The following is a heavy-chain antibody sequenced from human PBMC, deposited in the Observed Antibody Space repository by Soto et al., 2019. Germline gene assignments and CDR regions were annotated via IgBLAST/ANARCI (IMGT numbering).Heavy chain of an antibody. V-gene: IGHV5-10-1*01. Sequence: PGESLKISCKGSGYSFTSYWISWVRQMPGKGLEWMGRIGPSDSYTNYSPSFQGHVTISADKSISTAYLQWSSLKASDTAMYYCASGPLIVVVVAATDYGMDVWGQGTTVTVSS. CDR1: GYSFTSYW. CDR3: ASGPLIVVVVAATDYGMDV. CDR2: IGPSDSYT. J-gene: IGHJ6*02. D-gene: IGHD2-15*01.